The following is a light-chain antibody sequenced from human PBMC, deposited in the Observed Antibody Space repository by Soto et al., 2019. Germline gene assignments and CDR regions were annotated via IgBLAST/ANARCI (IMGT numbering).Light chain of an antibody. CDR1: SSNIGAGYD. CDR2: GNS. CDR3: QSYDSSSFVV. J-gene: IGLJ2*01. Sequence: QTVVTQPPSVSGAPGQRVTISCNGSSSNIGAGYDVHWYQQLPGTAPKLLIYGNSNRPSGVPDRFSGSKSGTSASLAITGLQAEDEADYYCQSYDSSSFVVFGGGTKLTVL. V-gene: IGLV1-40*01.